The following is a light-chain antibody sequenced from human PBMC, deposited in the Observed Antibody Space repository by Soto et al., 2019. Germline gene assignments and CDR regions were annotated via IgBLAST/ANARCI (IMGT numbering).Light chain of an antibody. V-gene: IGKV1-5*01. J-gene: IGKJ5*01. CDR2: GAS. Sequence: DIQMTQSPSTLSPSVGDRVTITCRASQNIVNWLAWYQQKPGKAPKILIYGASTLERGVPSRFSGSGSGTEFTRTITILQPDDFATYYCQQYNTYSATFGQGTRLQIK. CDR1: QNIVNW. CDR3: QQYNTYSAT.